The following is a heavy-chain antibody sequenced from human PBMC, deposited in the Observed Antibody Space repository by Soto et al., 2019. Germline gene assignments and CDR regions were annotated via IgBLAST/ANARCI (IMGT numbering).Heavy chain of an antibody. Sequence: VGSLRLSCAASGFTFSSYAMHWVRQAPGKGLEWVAVISYDGSNKYYADSVKGRFTISRDNSKNTLYLQMNSLRAEDMAVYYCARDKRDLRFLEWSYYFDFWGQGTLVTVSS. CDR1: GFTFSSYA. V-gene: IGHV3-30-3*01. CDR3: ARDKRDLRFLEWSYYFDF. CDR2: ISYDGSNK. D-gene: IGHD3-3*01. J-gene: IGHJ4*02.